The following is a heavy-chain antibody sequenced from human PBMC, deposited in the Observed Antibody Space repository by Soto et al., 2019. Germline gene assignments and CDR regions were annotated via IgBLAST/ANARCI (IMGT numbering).Heavy chain of an antibody. D-gene: IGHD3-9*01. CDR1: GFSFRTYP. V-gene: IGHV3-23*01. Sequence: GGSLRPSCLVSGFSFRTYPMSWVRQAPGKGLEWVSAISGSGTNTYYADSVKGRFTISKDNSKNTLFLQMNSLRAEDTAIYYCAKDSGTDILTGYSINWFDPWGQGTLVTVSS. CDR2: ISGSGTNT. CDR3: AKDSGTDILTGYSINWFDP. J-gene: IGHJ5*02.